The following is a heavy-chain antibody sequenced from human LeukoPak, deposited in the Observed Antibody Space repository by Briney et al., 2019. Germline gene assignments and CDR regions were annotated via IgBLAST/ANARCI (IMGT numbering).Heavy chain of an antibody. CDR2: IYYSGST. CDR3: ASSARPSYFDY. J-gene: IGHJ4*02. V-gene: IGHV4-59*12. Sequence: SETLSLTCTVSGGSISSYYWSWIRQPPGKGLEWIGYIYYSGSTYYNPSLKSRVTISVDTSKNQFSLKLSSVTAADTAVYYCASSARPSYFDYWGQGTLVTVSS. CDR1: GGSISSYY.